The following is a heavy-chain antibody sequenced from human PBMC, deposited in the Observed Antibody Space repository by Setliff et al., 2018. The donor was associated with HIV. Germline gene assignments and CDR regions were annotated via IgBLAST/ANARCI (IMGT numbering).Heavy chain of an antibody. D-gene: IGHD3-10*01. CDR2: IYPGDSDT. CDR1: GYSFTSYW. Sequence: PGESLKISCKGSGYSFTSYWIGWVRQMPGKGLEWMGIIYPGDSDTRYSPSFQGQVTISADKSISTAYLQWSSLKASDTATYYCARLGFGELPYYYGMDVWGQGTTVTVSS. V-gene: IGHV5-51*01. CDR3: ARLGFGELPYYYGMDV. J-gene: IGHJ6*02.